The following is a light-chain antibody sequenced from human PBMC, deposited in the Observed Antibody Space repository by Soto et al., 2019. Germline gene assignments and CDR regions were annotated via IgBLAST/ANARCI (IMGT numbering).Light chain of an antibody. V-gene: IGLV2-14*01. CDR1: SSDVGGYNY. Sequence: QSALTQPASVSGSPGQSITISCTGTSSDVGGYNYVSWYQQHPGKAPKLMIYDVSNRPPGVSNRFSGSKSGNTASLTISGLQAEDEADYYCSSYTSSSTYVEFGGGTKLTVL. J-gene: IGLJ2*01. CDR3: SSYTSSSTYVE. CDR2: DVS.